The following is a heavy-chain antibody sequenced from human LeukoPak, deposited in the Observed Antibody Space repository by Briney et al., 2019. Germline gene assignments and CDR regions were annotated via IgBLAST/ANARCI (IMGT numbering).Heavy chain of an antibody. V-gene: IGHV4-59*01. J-gene: IGHJ3*02. CDR3: ARNPPGIRQNAFDI. Sequence: KPSETLSLTCTVSGGSINNYYWNWVRQPPAKGLEWIGYIYNSGSTSESTNYNPSLKSRVTISGDTSKNQFSLKLTSVTAADTAVYYCARNPPGIRQNAFDIWGQGAMVTVSS. CDR2: IYNSGSTSEST. CDR1: GGSINNYY.